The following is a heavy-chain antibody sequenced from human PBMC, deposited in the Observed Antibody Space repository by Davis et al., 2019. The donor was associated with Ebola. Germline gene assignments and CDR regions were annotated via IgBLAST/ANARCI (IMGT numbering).Heavy chain of an antibody. CDR3: ARAVGPCSTSSCLTWFGP. CDR1: GGSIRNHY. D-gene: IGHD2-2*01. CDR2: IYTTGSS. J-gene: IGHJ5*02. Sequence: PSETLSLTCTVSGGSIRNHYWSWIRQSPGKGLEWIGYIYTTGSSSYNPSLKSRVTISVDTSKNQFSLNRKPVTAFDSAIYYCARAVGPCSTSSCLTWFGPWGQGIVVTVSS. V-gene: IGHV4-4*08.